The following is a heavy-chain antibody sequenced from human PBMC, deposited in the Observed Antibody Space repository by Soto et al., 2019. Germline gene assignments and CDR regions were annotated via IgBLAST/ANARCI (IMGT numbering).Heavy chain of an antibody. CDR3: PSQTSGYYYYGMDV. CDR1: GFTFSSYS. J-gene: IGHJ6*02. CDR2: ISSSSTYI. Sequence: EVQLVESGGGLVKPGGSLRLSCAASGFTFSSYSMNWVRQAPGKGLEWVSSISSSSTYIYYADSVQGRFTISRDNAKNSLYLQMNSLSAEDTAVYYCPSQTSGYYYYGMDVWGQGTTVTVSS. V-gene: IGHV3-21*01.